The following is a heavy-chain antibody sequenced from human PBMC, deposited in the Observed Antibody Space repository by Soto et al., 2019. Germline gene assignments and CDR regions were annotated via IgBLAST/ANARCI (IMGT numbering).Heavy chain of an antibody. D-gene: IGHD6-19*01. CDR1: GGSISSSNW. Sequence: SDTLSLTCAVSGGSISSSNWWSWVRQPPGKGLEWIGEIYHSGSTNYNPSLKSRVTISVDKSKNQFSLKLSSVTAADTAVYYCARGPVGEQWLVQAYYGMDVWGQGTTVTVSS. V-gene: IGHV4-4*02. CDR3: ARGPVGEQWLVQAYYGMDV. CDR2: IYHSGST. J-gene: IGHJ6*02.